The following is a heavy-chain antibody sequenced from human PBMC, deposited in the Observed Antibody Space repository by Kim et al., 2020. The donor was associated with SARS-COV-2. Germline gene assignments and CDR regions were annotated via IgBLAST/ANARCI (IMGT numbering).Heavy chain of an antibody. V-gene: IGHV4-34*01. Sequence: SESLSLTCAVYGGSFSGYYWSWIRQPPGKGLEWIGEINHSGSTNYNPSLKSRVTISVDTSKNQFSLKLSSVTAADTAVYYCARGRDGPYYYYGMDVWGQG. CDR1: GGSFSGYY. D-gene: IGHD2-8*01. CDR2: INHSGST. J-gene: IGHJ6*02. CDR3: ARGRDGPYYYYGMDV.